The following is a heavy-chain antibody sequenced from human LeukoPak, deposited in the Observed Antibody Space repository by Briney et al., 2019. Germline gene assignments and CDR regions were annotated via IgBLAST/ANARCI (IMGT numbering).Heavy chain of an antibody. CDR3: ARFSQYYDSPTHYLDY. D-gene: IGHD2/OR15-2a*01. CDR1: GGSISSYY. Sequence: SETLSLTCTVSGGSISSYYWSWIRQPARKGLEWIGRIYTSGSTNYNPSLKSRVTISVDTSKNQFSLRLNSVTAADTAVYYCARFSQYYDSPTHYLDYWGQGILVTVSS. V-gene: IGHV4-4*07. J-gene: IGHJ4*02. CDR2: IYTSGST.